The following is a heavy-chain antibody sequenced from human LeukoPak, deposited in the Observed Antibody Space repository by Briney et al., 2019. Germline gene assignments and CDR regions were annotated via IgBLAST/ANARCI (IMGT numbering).Heavy chain of an antibody. J-gene: IGHJ4*02. CDR1: GGSFSGYY. Sequence: PSETLSLTCAVSGGSFSGYYWSWIRQPPGKGLEWIGEINHSGSTNYNPSLKSRVTISVDTSKNQFSLKLSSVTAADTAVYYCARGYYDSSGYSYWGQGTLVTVSS. V-gene: IGHV4-34*01. D-gene: IGHD3-22*01. CDR2: INHSGST. CDR3: ARGYYDSSGYSY.